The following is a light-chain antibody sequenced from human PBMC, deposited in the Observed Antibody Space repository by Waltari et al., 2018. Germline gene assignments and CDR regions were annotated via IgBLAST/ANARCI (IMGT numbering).Light chain of an antibody. CDR3: QQYYTPPHT. Sequence: DIVMTQSPDSLAVSLGERATIDCKSSQIVLYNSNNKNYLAWFQQKPGQPPKLLIYWSSTRESGVPDRFTGSGSGTDFTLTISSLQAEDVAVYYCQQYYTPPHTFGQGTKLEIK. V-gene: IGKV4-1*01. CDR2: WSS. CDR1: QIVLYNSNNKNY. J-gene: IGKJ2*01.